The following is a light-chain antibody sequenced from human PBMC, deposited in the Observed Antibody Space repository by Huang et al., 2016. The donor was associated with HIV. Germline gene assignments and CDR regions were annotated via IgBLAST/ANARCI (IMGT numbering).Light chain of an antibody. J-gene: IGKJ1*01. Sequence: VMTQSPLSLSVTLGQSASISCNSSQSLLHSDGNSYLNWFHQRPGQSPRRLLYKISNRDSGVPDRFSGSGSDTDFTVQISRVEAEDVGTYYCMQGTHWPPTFGQGTKVEI. CDR3: MQGTHWPPT. CDR2: KIS. V-gene: IGKV2-30*02. CDR1: QSLLHSDGNSY.